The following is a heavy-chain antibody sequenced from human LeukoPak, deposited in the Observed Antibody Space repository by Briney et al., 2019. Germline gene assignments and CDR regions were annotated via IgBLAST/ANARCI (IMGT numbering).Heavy chain of an antibody. V-gene: IGHV3-30*02. D-gene: IGHD2-2*01. Sequence: GGSLRLSCAASGFTFSSYGMHWVRQAPGKGLEWVAFIRYDGSNKYYADSVKGRFTISRDNSKNTLYLQMNSLRAEDTAVYYCARVRGGDYCSSTSCYFRAFDIWGQGTMVTVSS. J-gene: IGHJ3*02. CDR2: IRYDGSNK. CDR1: GFTFSSYG. CDR3: ARVRGGDYCSSTSCYFRAFDI.